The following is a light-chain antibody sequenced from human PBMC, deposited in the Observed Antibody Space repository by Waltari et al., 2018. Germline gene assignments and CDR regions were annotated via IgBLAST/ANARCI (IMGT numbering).Light chain of an antibody. V-gene: IGLV2-8*01. Sequence: QSALTQPPSASGSPGQSVTISCTGTSSDVGYYDYVSWYQQHPGKAPKLMIYEVSERPSGVPDRFSGSKSGNTASLTVSGLQAEDEADYYCVSYAGSDSLIFGGGTKLTVL. CDR2: EVS. CDR3: VSYAGSDSLI. J-gene: IGLJ2*01. CDR1: SSDVGYYDY.